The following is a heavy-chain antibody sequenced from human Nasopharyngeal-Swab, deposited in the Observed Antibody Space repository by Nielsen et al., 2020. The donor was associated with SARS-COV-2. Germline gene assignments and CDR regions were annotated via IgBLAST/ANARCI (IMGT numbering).Heavy chain of an antibody. CDR3: ARDLSDYDISGPDF. Sequence: WIRQPPGKGLEWIGSIYYSGSTYYNPSLKSRVTISVDTSKNQFSLKLSSVTAADTAVYYCARDLSDYDISGPDFWGQGTLVTVSS. CDR2: IYYSGST. D-gene: IGHD3-22*01. V-gene: IGHV4-39*07. J-gene: IGHJ4*02.